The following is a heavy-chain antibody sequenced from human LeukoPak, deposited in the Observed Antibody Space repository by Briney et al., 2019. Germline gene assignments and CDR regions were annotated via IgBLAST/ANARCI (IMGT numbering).Heavy chain of an antibody. V-gene: IGHV1-2*04. J-gene: IGHJ3*02. Sequence: ASVKVSCKASGYTFTGYYMHWVRQAPGQGLEWMGRINPNSGGTNYAQKFQGWVTMTRDTSISTAYMELSRLRSDDTAVYYCARDWVAMATDAFDIWGQGTMVTVSS. CDR3: ARDWVAMATDAFDI. CDR1: GYTFTGYY. D-gene: IGHD5-24*01. CDR2: INPNSGGT.